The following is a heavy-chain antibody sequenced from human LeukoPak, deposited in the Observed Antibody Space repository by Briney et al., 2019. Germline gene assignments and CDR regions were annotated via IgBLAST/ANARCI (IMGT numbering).Heavy chain of an antibody. Sequence: GGSVRLSCAASQFGFSVYWMSWVRQAPGKGLEWVANINDAGTEEFYVDSVEGRFTISRDNRKKLLYLQMNSLRVDDTAIYYCARASAPGTVDYWGQGTLVTVSS. J-gene: IGHJ4*02. V-gene: IGHV3-7*01. CDR2: INDAGTEE. CDR3: ARASAPGTVDY. CDR1: QFGFSVYW.